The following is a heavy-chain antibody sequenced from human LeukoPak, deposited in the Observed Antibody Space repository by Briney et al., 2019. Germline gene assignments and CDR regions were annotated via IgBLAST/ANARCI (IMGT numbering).Heavy chain of an antibody. D-gene: IGHD3-22*01. V-gene: IGHV3-23*01. CDR1: GFTFSSYG. CDR3: AGDSSGPNVFDY. Sequence: PGGSLRLSCAASGFTFSSYGMSWVRQAPGKGLEWVSAISGSGGSTYYADSVKGRFTISRDNSKNTLYLQMNSLRAEDTAVYYCAGDSSGPNVFDYWGQGTLVTVSS. CDR2: ISGSGGST. J-gene: IGHJ4*02.